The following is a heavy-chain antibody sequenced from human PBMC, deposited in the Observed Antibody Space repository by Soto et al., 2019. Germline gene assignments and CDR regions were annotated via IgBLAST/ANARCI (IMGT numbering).Heavy chain of an antibody. CDR2: ISAYNGNT. V-gene: IGHV1-18*01. Sequence: ASVKVSCKASGYTFTSYGISWVRQAPGQGLEWMGWISAYNGNTNYAQKLQGRVTMTTDTSTSTAYMELRSLRSDDTAVYYCAREPDRRSFKYCSGGNCYSLWGQGNLVTVSS. J-gene: IGHJ4*02. CDR1: GYTFTSYG. D-gene: IGHD2-15*01. CDR3: AREPDRRSFKYCSGGNCYSL.